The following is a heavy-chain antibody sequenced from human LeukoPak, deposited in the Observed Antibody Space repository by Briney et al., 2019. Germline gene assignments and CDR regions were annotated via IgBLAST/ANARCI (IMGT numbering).Heavy chain of an antibody. J-gene: IGHJ4*02. V-gene: IGHV3-30-3*01. D-gene: IGHD2-2*03. Sequence: QPGGSLRLSCAASGFTFSSYAMSWVRQAPGKGLEWVAVISYDGSNKYYADSVKGRFTISRDNSKNTLYLQMNSLRAEDTAVYYCARDGYCSSTSCYRAFDYWGQGTLVTVSS. CDR2: ISYDGSNK. CDR1: GFTFSSYA. CDR3: ARDGYCSSTSCYRAFDY.